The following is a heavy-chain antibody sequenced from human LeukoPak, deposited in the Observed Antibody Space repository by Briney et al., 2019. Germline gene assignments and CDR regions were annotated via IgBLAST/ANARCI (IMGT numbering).Heavy chain of an antibody. CDR2: IYYSGST. D-gene: IGHD1-20*01. V-gene: IGHV4-30-4*01. J-gene: IGHJ4*02. CDR3: ARDIRGITGTTSFDY. Sequence: PSETLSLTCTVSGGSISSGDYYWSWIRQPPGTGLEWIGYIYYSGSTYYNPSLKSRVTISVDTSKNQFSLKLSSVTAADTAVYYCARDIRGITGTTSFDYWGQGTLVTVSS. CDR1: GGSISSGDYY.